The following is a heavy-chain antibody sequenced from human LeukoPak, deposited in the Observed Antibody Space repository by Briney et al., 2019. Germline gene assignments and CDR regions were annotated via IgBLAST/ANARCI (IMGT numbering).Heavy chain of an antibody. Sequence: KSGGSLRLSCAASGFTFSSYSMNWVRQAPGKGLEWVSSTSSSSSYIYYADSVKGRFTISRDNAKNSLYLQMNSLRAEDTAVYYCAGAIAVAGTVDYWGQGTLVTVSS. CDR1: GFTFSSYS. CDR2: TSSSSSYI. J-gene: IGHJ4*02. V-gene: IGHV3-21*01. D-gene: IGHD6-19*01. CDR3: AGAIAVAGTVDY.